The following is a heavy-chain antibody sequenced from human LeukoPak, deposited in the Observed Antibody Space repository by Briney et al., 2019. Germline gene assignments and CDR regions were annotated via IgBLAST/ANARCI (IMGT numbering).Heavy chain of an antibody. CDR3: ARLQPAVRLFYY. D-gene: IGHD3-10*01. V-gene: IGHV4-59*08. CDR2: IYYSGST. J-gene: IGHJ4*01. CDR1: GDSISSYY. Sequence: PSETLALAFTASGDSISSYYGSWIRQPPGKGLEWIGYIYYSGSTNYNPSLKSRVTISVDTSENQFSLKLSSVTAADTAVYYCARLQPAVRLFYYWGHESLVTVSS.